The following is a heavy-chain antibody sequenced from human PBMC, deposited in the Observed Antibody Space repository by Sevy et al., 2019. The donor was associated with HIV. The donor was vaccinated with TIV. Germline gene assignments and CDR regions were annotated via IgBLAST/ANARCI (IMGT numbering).Heavy chain of an antibody. J-gene: IGHJ3*02. CDR2: IKQDGSDK. CDR3: AREALYYYVIERYYDDAFDM. V-gene: IGHV3-7*01. D-gene: IGHD3-10*02. CDR1: GFTFSSHY. Sequence: GGSLRLSCAASGFTFSSHYMSWVRQAPGKGLEWVANIKQDGSDKFYVESVKGRFTISRDNAKNSRYRQLSSLRAEDTAMYFCAREALYYYVIERYYDDAFDMWGPGTMVTVS.